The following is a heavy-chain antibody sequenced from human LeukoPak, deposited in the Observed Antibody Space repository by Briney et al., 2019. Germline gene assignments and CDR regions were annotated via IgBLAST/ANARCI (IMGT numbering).Heavy chain of an antibody. J-gene: IGHJ6*02. CDR1: GYSFTTYW. CDR2: IYPGDSDT. CDR3: ARLHTYYYYGMDV. V-gene: IGHV5-51*01. Sequence: GESLKISCKGSGYSFTTYWIGWARQMPGKGLEWMAIIYPGDSDTRYSPSFQGQVTISADKSISTAYLQWSSLKASDTAMYYCARLHTYYYYGMDVWGQGTTVTVSS.